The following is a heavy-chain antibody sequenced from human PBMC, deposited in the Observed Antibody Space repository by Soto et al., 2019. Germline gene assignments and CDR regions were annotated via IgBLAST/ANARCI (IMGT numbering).Heavy chain of an antibody. V-gene: IGHV4-61*08. CDR1: GGSVSSSDNY. CDR2: IYYSGST. J-gene: IGHJ5*02. D-gene: IGHD3-16*01. Sequence: ETLSLTCTVSGGSVSSSDNYWSWIRQPPGKGLEWIGYIYYSGSTKYNPSLKSRVTISTETPKNQFSLKLRYVTAADTAVYYCARGPTSGWFDPWGQGTLVTVSS. CDR3: ARGPTSGWFDP.